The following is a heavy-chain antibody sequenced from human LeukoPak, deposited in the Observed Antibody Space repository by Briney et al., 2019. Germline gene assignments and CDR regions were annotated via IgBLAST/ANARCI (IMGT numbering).Heavy chain of an antibody. J-gene: IGHJ5*02. CDR2: ISSDGGGA. CDR3: ARDVPHNWFDT. V-gene: IGHV3-74*01. Sequence: GGSLRLSCAASGLTFGNNWMHWVRQGPGKGVVGISRISSDGGGAIYADSVKGRFTFSRDNAKNTLYLQMHSLRAEDTAVYYCARDVPHNWFDTWGQGTLVTVSS. CDR1: GLTFGNNW.